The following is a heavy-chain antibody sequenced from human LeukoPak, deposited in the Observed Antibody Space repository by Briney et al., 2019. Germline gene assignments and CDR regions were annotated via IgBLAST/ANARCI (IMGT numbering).Heavy chain of an antibody. Sequence: QPGGSLRLSCAASGFTFSNSAMSWVRQAPAKGLKWVSTLSGSGITTYYADSVKGRFTISRDNSKNTLHLQMNSLRAEDTAVYYCAKGIYSSGWSYFDYWGHGTLVTVSS. CDR3: AKGIYSSGWSYFDY. V-gene: IGHV3-23*01. D-gene: IGHD6-19*01. CDR1: GFTFSNSA. J-gene: IGHJ4*01. CDR2: LSGSGITT.